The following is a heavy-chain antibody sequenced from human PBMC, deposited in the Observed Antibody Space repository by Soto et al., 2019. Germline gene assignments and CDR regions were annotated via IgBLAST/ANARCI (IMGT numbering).Heavy chain of an antibody. D-gene: IGHD3-22*01. V-gene: IGHV4-34*01. CDR3: ARGKAYDSSGYFRP. CDR2: ISHSGST. CDR1: GGSFSGYY. Sequence: QVQLQQWGAGLLKPSETLSLTCAVYGGSFSGYYWSWIRQPPGKGLEWIGEISHSGSTNYNPSLKSRVTISVDTSKNQFSLKLSSVTAADTAVYYCARGKAYDSSGYFRPWGQGTLVTVSS. J-gene: IGHJ5*02.